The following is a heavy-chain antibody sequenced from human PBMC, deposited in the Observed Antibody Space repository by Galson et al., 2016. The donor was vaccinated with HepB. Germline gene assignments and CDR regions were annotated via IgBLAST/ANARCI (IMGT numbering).Heavy chain of an antibody. Sequence: SETLSLTCAVSGVFVSSGSYYWTWIRQPPGKGLEWIGYLYYSGNTNYNPSLKSRVTISVDTSKNQISLKLSSVTAADTAVYYCARGRNGGKTYALDVWGQGTTVTVAS. V-gene: IGHV4-61*01. J-gene: IGHJ6*02. CDR2: LYYSGNT. D-gene: IGHD4-23*01. CDR3: ARGRNGGKTYALDV. CDR1: GVFVSSGSYY.